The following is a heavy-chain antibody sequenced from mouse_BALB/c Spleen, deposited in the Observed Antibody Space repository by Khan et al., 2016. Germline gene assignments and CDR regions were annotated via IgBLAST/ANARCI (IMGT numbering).Heavy chain of an antibody. V-gene: IGHV9-3-1*01. CDR1: GYTFINYG. CDR2: INTYTGEP. J-gene: IGHJ3*01. CDR3: ASYYGSSFAY. Sequence: QIQLVQSGPELKKPGETVKISCKAAGYTFINYGMNWVKQAPGKGLKWMGWINTYTGEPTYADDFKGRFAFSLETSASTAYLQINNLKDEDTATYFCASYYGSSFAYWGQGTLVTVSA. D-gene: IGHD1-1*01.